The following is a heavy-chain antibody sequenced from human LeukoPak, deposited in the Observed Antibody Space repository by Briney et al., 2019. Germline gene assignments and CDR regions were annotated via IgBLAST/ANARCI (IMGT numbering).Heavy chain of an antibody. CDR2: IYHSGTT. CDR3: ARGGGTFDC. Sequence: PSETLSLTCTVSGGSISNSYWSWIRQPPGKGLEWIGQIYHSGTTNYNPSLKSRVTISIDTSKNHFSLNMRSVTAADMAVYYCARGGGTFDCWGQGTLVTVSS. J-gene: IGHJ4*02. CDR1: GGSISNSY. V-gene: IGHV4-59*01. D-gene: IGHD4-23*01.